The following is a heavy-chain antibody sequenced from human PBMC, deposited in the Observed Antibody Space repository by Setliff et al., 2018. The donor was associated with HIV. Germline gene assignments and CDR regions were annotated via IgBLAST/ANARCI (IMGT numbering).Heavy chain of an antibody. J-gene: IGHJ6*03. Sequence: ASVKVSCKASGYTFTSYGISWVRQAPGQGLEWMGWISAYNGNTNYAQKLQGRVTMTTDTSTTTAYMEPRSLRSDDTAVYYCATLAGDYYYSGRGYYFMDVWGKGTTVTVSS. CDR2: ISAYNGNT. V-gene: IGHV1-18*01. CDR3: ATLAGDYYYSGRGYYFMDV. D-gene: IGHD3-10*01. CDR1: GYTFTSYG.